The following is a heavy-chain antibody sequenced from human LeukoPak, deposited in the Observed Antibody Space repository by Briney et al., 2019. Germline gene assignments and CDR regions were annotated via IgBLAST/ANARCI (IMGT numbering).Heavy chain of an antibody. CDR2: IFHTGDT. D-gene: IGHD1-26*01. Sequence: SETLSLTCTVSGSSINSLYYGGWVRQPPGKGLEWRGGIFHTGDTHYNPSLKSRVTISLDSSKRHFSLRLSSVTAADTAVYYCASELGTSYYYYYGMDVWGQGTTVTVPS. CDR1: GSSINSLYY. J-gene: IGHJ6*02. CDR3: ASELGTSYYYYYGMDV. V-gene: IGHV4-38-2*02.